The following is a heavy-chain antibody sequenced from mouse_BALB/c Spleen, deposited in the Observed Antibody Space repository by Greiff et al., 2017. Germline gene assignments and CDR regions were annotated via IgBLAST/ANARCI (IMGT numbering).Heavy chain of an antibody. CDR3: ARDTAPYYRYDDGQYYYAMDY. V-gene: IGHV3-6*02. D-gene: IGHD2-14*01. CDR1: GYSITSGYY. J-gene: IGHJ4*01. Sequence: EVQLQESGPGLVKPSQSLSLTCSVTGYSITSGYYWNWIRQFPGNKLEWMGYISYDGSNNYNPSLKNRISITRDTSKNQFFLKLNSVTTEDTATYYCARDTAPYYRYDDGQYYYAMDYWGQGTSVTVSS. CDR2: ISYDGSN.